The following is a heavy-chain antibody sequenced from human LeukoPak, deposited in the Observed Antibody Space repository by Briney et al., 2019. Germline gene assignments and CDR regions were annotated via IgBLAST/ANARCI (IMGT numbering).Heavy chain of an antibody. Sequence: GGSLRLSCAASGFTVSSNYMSWVRQAPGKGLDWVSVIYSGGSTYYADSVKGRFTISRDNSKNTLYLQMNSLRAEDTAVYYCARIYGSGSYYHFDYWGQGTLVTVSS. D-gene: IGHD3-10*01. CDR1: GFTVSSNY. CDR2: IYSGGST. V-gene: IGHV3-53*01. J-gene: IGHJ4*02. CDR3: ARIYGSGSYYHFDY.